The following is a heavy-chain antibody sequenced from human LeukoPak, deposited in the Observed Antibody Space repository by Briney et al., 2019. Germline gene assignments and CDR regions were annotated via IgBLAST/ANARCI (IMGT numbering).Heavy chain of an antibody. J-gene: IGHJ4*02. CDR3: AKDKNWNYFDY. D-gene: IGHD1-1*01. CDR1: GFTFSSYA. V-gene: IGHV3-23*01. CDR2: ISGSGDST. Sequence: PGGSLRLSCAASGFTFSSYAMSWVRQAPGKGLEWVAAISGSGDSTYYADSVKGRFTISRENSKNTLYLQMNSLRAEDTAVYYCAKDKNWNYFDYLGQGTLVTVSS.